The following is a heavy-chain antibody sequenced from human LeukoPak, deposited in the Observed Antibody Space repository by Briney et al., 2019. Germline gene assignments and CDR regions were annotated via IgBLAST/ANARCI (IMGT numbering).Heavy chain of an antibody. CDR1: GYTFTGYY. D-gene: IGHD3-3*01. Sequence: ASVKVSCKASGYTFTGYYMHWVRQAPGQGLEWMGWHNPNSGGTNYAQKFQGRVTMTRDTSISTAYMELSRLRSDDTAVYYCASGGITIFGVVIPNPDYWGQGTLVTVSS. CDR3: ASGGITIFGVVIPNPDY. CDR2: HNPNSGGT. J-gene: IGHJ4*02. V-gene: IGHV1-2*02.